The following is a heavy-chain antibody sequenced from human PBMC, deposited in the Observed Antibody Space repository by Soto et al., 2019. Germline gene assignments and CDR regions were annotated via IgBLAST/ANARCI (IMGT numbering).Heavy chain of an antibody. Sequence: GGSLRLSCAASGFTFSNYAMSWVRQAPGKGLEWVSTLSGSGGSTYYADSVKGRFTISRDNSKNTLYLQMNSLRAEDTAVYYCATGHGGYYYYGMDVWGQGTTVTVSS. V-gene: IGHV3-23*01. CDR1: GFTFSNYA. CDR3: ATGHGGYYYYGMDV. CDR2: LSGSGGST. D-gene: IGHD3-10*01. J-gene: IGHJ6*02.